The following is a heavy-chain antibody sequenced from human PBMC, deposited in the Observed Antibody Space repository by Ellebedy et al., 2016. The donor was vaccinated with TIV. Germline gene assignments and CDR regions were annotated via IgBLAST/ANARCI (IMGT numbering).Heavy chain of an antibody. D-gene: IGHD1-1*01. Sequence: SVKVSXXASGGTFNTFVFNWVRQAPGQGLEWMGRIIPLLGIPDYSQKFQDTVTITADKSTTTAYMELSSLTSDDTAMDYCARLDRYDAFDIWGQGTMVTVSS. V-gene: IGHV1-69*04. J-gene: IGHJ3*02. CDR2: IIPLLGIP. CDR1: GGTFNTFV. CDR3: ARLDRYDAFDI.